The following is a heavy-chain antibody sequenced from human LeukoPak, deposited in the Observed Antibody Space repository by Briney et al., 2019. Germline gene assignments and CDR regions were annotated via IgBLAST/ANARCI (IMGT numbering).Heavy chain of an antibody. D-gene: IGHD4-17*01. CDR2: IRSDGSSK. J-gene: IGHJ4*02. Sequence: PGRSLRLSCAASGVTFSSLGLHWVRQAPGQRLEWVALIRSDGSSKNYADSVKGRFTISRDTSKNTVHLQMNNLRAEDTAVYYCAKWSGDYPSYYLDYWGQGTLVTVSS. V-gene: IGHV3-33*06. CDR1: GVTFSSLG. CDR3: AKWSGDYPSYYLDY.